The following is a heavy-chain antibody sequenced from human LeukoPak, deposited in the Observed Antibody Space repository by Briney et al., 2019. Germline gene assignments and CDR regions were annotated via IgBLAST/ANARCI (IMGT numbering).Heavy chain of an antibody. CDR1: GFTFSSYE. Sequence: GGSLRLSCAASGFTFSSYEMNWVRQAPGKGLEWVSYISSSGSTKYYADSVKGRFTTSRDNAKNSLYLQMISLRAEDTALYYCARAEGFIDYWGQGTLVTVSS. CDR3: ARAEGFIDY. D-gene: IGHD3-16*02. J-gene: IGHJ4*02. V-gene: IGHV3-48*03. CDR2: ISSSGSTK.